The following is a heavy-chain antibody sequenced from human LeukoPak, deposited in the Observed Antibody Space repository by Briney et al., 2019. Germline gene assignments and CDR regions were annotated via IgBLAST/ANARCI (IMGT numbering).Heavy chain of an antibody. CDR2: IYYSGST. CDR3: ARVRRSIAAAGSWFDP. Sequence: SETLSLTCTVSGGSISSSSYYWGWIRQPPGKGLEWIGSIYYSGSTYYNPSLKSRVTISVDTSKNQFSLKLSSVTAADTAVYYCARVRRSIAAAGSWFDPWGQGTLVTVSS. V-gene: IGHV4-39*07. CDR1: GGSISSSSYY. J-gene: IGHJ5*02. D-gene: IGHD6-13*01.